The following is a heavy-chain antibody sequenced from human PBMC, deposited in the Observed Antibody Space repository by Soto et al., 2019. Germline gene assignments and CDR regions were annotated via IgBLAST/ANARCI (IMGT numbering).Heavy chain of an antibody. CDR3: ALGLRGFYVDS. Sequence: QVHLLQSGAEVQKPGSSVRVSCRTSGGTFDNYAFSWVRQAPGQGLEWMGGIIPIFGTRNIAQRFQGRVTMTADESTNTGYMELSSLRSEDTAVYSCALGLRGFYVDSWGQGTLVTVSS. CDR2: IIPIFGTR. J-gene: IGHJ4*02. D-gene: IGHD5-12*01. CDR1: GGTFDNYA. V-gene: IGHV1-69*01.